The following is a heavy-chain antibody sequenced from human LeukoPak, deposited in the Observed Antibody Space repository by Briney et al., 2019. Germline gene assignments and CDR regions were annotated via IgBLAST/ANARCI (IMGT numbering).Heavy chain of an antibody. D-gene: IGHD3-3*01. Sequence: ASVKVSCKASGYTFTSYAMNWVRQAPGQGLEWMGRINPNSGGTNYAQKFQGRVTMTRDTSISTAYMELSRLRSDDTAVYYCARDRYRFLEWLFHYYYYGMDVWGQGTTVTVSS. V-gene: IGHV1-2*06. CDR1: GYTFTSYA. J-gene: IGHJ6*02. CDR3: ARDRYRFLEWLFHYYYYGMDV. CDR2: INPNSGGT.